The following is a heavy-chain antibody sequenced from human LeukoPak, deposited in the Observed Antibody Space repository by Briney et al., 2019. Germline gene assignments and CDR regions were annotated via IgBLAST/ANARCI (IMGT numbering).Heavy chain of an antibody. CDR2: IYTSGST. Sequence: PSETLSLTCAVYGGSFSGYYWSWIRQPAGKGLEWIGRIYTSGSTNYNPSLKSRVIISVDTSKNQFSLKLSSVTAADTAVYYCAREPRGNAYNWNHSNYYYYYYMDVWGKGTTVTVSS. J-gene: IGHJ6*03. V-gene: IGHV4-4*07. CDR1: GGSFSGYY. CDR3: AREPRGNAYNWNHSNYYYYYYMDV. D-gene: IGHD1-20*01.